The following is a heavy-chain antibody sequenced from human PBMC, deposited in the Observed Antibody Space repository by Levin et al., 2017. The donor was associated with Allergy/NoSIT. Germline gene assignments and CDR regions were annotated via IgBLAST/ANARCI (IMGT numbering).Heavy chain of an antibody. CDR1: GFTFSSYA. CDR3: AKSSYCSSGSCYFDY. Sequence: GESLKISCAASGFTFSSYAMSWVRQAPGKGLEWVSAISGSGGSTYYADSVKGRFTISRDNSKNTLYLQMNSLRAEDTAVYYCAKSSYCSSGSCYFDYWGQGTLVTVSS. J-gene: IGHJ4*02. D-gene: IGHD2-15*01. CDR2: ISGSGGST. V-gene: IGHV3-23*01.